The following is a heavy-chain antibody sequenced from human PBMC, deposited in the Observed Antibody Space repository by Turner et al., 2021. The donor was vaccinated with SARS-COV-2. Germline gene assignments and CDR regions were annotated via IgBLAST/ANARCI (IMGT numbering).Heavy chain of an antibody. V-gene: IGHV3-30-3*01. CDR1: GFTFSSYA. Sequence: QVQLVESGGGVVQPGRSLRLSWAASGFTFSSYAMHWVRQAPGKGLEWVAVISYDGSNIYYADSVKGRFTISRDNSKNTLYLQMNSLRAEDTAVYYCARATYLLGYCANGVCYPDYWGQGTLVTVSS. CDR3: ARATYLLGYCANGVCYPDY. J-gene: IGHJ4*02. D-gene: IGHD2-8*01. CDR2: ISYDGSNI.